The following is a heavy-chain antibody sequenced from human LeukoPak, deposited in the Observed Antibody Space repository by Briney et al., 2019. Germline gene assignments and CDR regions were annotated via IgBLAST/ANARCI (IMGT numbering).Heavy chain of an antibody. J-gene: IGHJ4*02. CDR2: ISSGNIYI. CDR1: GFTFRSYS. CDR3: ARDGGSYPYYFDY. Sequence: GGSLRLSCVASGFTFRSYSMNWVRQAPGKGLEWVSSISSGNIYIYYVDSVKGRLTVSRDNAKNSLYLQMNSLRAEDTAVYYCARDGGSYPYYFDYWGQGTLVTVSS. V-gene: IGHV3-21*01. D-gene: IGHD1-26*01.